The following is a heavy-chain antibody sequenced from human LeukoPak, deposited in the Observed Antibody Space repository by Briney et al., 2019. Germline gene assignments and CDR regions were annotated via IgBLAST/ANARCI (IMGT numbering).Heavy chain of an antibody. V-gene: IGHV4-38-2*02. D-gene: IGHD3-10*01. Sequence: KPSETLSLTCTVSGYSISSGYYWGWIRQPPGKGLEWIGSIYHSGSTYYNPSLKSRVTISVDTSKNQFSLKLSSVTAADTAVYYCARGGPYGSGSTYDAFDIWGQGTMVTVSS. CDR2: IYHSGST. J-gene: IGHJ3*02. CDR1: GYSISSGYY. CDR3: ARGGPYGSGSTYDAFDI.